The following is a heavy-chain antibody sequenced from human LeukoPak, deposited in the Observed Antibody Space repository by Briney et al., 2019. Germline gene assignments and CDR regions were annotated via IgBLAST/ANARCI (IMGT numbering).Heavy chain of an antibody. CDR1: GGSISSSSYY. CDR3: ASSWEPQTTRWWFDP. D-gene: IGHD1-26*01. Sequence: PSETLSLTCTVSGGSISSSSYYWGWIRQPPGKGLEWIGSIYYSGSTYYNPSLKSRVTISVDTSKNQFSLKLSSVTAADTAVYYCASSWEPQTTRWWFDPWGQGTLVTVSS. J-gene: IGHJ5*02. CDR2: IYYSGST. V-gene: IGHV4-39*07.